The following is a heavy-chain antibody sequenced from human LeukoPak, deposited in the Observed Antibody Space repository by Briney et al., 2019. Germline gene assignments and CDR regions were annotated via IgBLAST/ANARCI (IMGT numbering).Heavy chain of an antibody. CDR2: ISTSSTFI. CDR3: ARADCSSSTCYLRSSWFDP. CDR1: GFTFSSYA. D-gene: IGHD2/OR15-2a*01. J-gene: IGHJ5*02. V-gene: IGHV3-21*01. Sequence: PGGSLRLSCAASGFTFSSYAMSWVRQAPGKGLEWVSSISTSSTFIYYTYSVKGRFTISRDNAKNSLYLQMNSLSAEDTAVYYCARADCSSSTCYLRSSWFDPWGQGTLVTVSS.